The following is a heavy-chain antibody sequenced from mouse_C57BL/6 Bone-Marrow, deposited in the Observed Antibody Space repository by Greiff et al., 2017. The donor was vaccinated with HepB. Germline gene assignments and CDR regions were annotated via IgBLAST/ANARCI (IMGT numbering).Heavy chain of an antibody. J-gene: IGHJ3*01. Sequence: QVQLQQSGAELARPGASVKMSCKASGYTFTSYTMHWVNQRPGQGLEWIGYINPSSGYTKYNQKFKDKATLTADKSSSTAYMQLSSLTSEDSAVYYCASDYPFAYWGQGTLVTVSA. CDR3: ASDYPFAY. CDR2: INPSSGYT. CDR1: GYTFTSYT. V-gene: IGHV1-4*01. D-gene: IGHD2-4*01.